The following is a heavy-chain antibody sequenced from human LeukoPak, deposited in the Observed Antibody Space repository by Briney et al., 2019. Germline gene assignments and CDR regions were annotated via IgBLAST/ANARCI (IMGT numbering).Heavy chain of an antibody. V-gene: IGHV3-21*01. D-gene: IGHD6-19*01. CDR1: GFTFSSYS. CDR3: ARDFIAVAGPGY. Sequence: AGSLRLSCAASGFTFSSYSMNWVRQAPGKGLEWVSSISSSSSYIYYADSVKGRFTISRDNAKNSLYLQMNSLRAEDTAVYYCARDFIAVAGPGYWGQGTLVTVSS. CDR2: ISSSSSYI. J-gene: IGHJ4*02.